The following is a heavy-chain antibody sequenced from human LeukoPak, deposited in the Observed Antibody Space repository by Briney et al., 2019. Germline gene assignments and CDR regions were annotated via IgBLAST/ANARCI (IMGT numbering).Heavy chain of an antibody. V-gene: IGHV3-21*04. Sequence: GGSLRLSCAASGFTFSSYSMNWVRQAPGKGLEWVSSISSSSSYIYYADSVKGRFTISRDNAKNSLYLQMNSLRAEDTAVYYCAREEVSSGWYSLDFWGQGTLVTVSS. D-gene: IGHD6-19*01. CDR3: AREEVSSGWYSLDF. CDR2: ISSSSSYI. CDR1: GFTFSSYS. J-gene: IGHJ4*02.